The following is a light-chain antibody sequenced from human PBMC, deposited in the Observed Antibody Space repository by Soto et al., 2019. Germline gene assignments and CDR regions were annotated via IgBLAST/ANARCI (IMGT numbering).Light chain of an antibody. CDR3: GAYTARSTLV. CDR1: MRDVGAYNL. Sequence: QSVLTQPASVSGSAGQSITISCSGTMRDVGAYNLVSWYQQHPGTAPKLIIYEVRNRPSGISSRFSGSRSGNMASLTISGLQSEDEGDYYCGAYTARSTLVFGGGTKVTVL. J-gene: IGLJ3*02. V-gene: IGLV2-14*01. CDR2: EVR.